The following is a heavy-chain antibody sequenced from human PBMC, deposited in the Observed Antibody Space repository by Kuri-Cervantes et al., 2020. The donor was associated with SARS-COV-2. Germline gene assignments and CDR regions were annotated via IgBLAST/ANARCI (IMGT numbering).Heavy chain of an antibody. D-gene: IGHD3-10*01. J-gene: IGHJ4*02. V-gene: IGHV4-39*07. CDR3: ARTNSGNYYSPYDY. CDR1: GGSISSSSYY. CDR2: IYYSGST. Sequence: ESLKISCTVSGGSISSSSYYWGWIRQPPGKGLEWIGSIYYSGSTYYNPSLKSRVTISVDTSKNQFSLMLTSVTAADTAVYYCARTNSGNYYSPYDYWAREPWSPSPQ.